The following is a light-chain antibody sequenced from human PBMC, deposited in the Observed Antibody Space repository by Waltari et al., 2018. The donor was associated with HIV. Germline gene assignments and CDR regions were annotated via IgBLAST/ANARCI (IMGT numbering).Light chain of an antibody. Sequence: QSALTQPASVSGSPGQSITVSCTGTSSDVGAYNYVSWYQQTPGTAPKRVIYEVSNRPSGISYRFSGSKSGNTASLTISGLQTEDEGDYYCSSFTTSNSLLFGGGTKVTVL. V-gene: IGLV2-14*01. CDR3: SSFTTSNSLL. CDR2: EVS. J-gene: IGLJ2*01. CDR1: SSDVGAYNY.